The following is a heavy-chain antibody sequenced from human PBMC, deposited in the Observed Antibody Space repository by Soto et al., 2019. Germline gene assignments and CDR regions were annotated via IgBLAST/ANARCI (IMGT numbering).Heavy chain of an antibody. CDR1: GYTFTIHG. J-gene: IGHJ4*02. V-gene: IGHV1-18*04. CDR3: ARVQRTRSKPMVRDPYYFDY. Sequence: VASVRVSCKASGYTFTIHGISWVRQAAGQGLAWMGWISAYNGNTNYAQKLQGRVSMTTDTSTSTAYMELRSLRSDDTAVYYCARVQRTRSKPMVRDPYYFDYWGQGTLVTVSS. CDR2: ISAYNGNT. D-gene: IGHD3-10*01.